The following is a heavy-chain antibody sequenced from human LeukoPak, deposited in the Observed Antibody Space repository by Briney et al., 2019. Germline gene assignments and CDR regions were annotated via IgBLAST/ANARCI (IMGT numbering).Heavy chain of an antibody. Sequence: SETLSLTCTVPGGSISSYYWSWIRQPPGKGLEWIGYIYYSGSTNYNPSLKSRVTISVDTSKNQFSLKLSSVTAADTAVYYCARDPGGYSYGYFDYWGQGTLVTVSS. CDR3: ARDPGGYSYGYFDY. J-gene: IGHJ4*02. CDR1: GGSISSYY. V-gene: IGHV4-59*01. CDR2: IYYSGST. D-gene: IGHD5-18*01.